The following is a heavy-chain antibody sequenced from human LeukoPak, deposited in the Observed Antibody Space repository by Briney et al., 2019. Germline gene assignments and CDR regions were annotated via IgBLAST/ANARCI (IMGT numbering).Heavy chain of an antibody. D-gene: IGHD2-15*01. CDR1: GYTFTGYY. V-gene: IGHV1-2*02. CDR3: ARANCSGGSCYFDY. Sequence: ASVKVSCKASGYTFTGYYMHWVRQAPGQGLEWMGWINPNSGGTNYAQKFQGRVTMTRDTSTSTVYMELSSLRSEDTAVYYCARANCSGGSCYFDYWGQGTLVTVSS. CDR2: INPNSGGT. J-gene: IGHJ4*02.